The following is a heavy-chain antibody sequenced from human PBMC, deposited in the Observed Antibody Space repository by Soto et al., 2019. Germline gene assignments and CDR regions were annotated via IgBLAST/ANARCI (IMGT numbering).Heavy chain of an antibody. D-gene: IGHD2-21*01. CDR1: GGSISSSSYY. J-gene: IGHJ6*02. V-gene: IGHV4-39*02. CDR2: IYYSGST. Sequence: SETLSLTCTVSGGSISSSSYYWGWIRQPPGKGLEWIGSIYYSGSTYYNPSLKSRVTISVDTSKNHFSLKLSSVTPEDTAVYYCAREVVSIVAMDVWGQGTTVTVSS. CDR3: AREVVSIVAMDV.